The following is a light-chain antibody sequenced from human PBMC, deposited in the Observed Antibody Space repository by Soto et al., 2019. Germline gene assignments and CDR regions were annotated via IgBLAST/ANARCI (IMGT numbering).Light chain of an antibody. V-gene: IGKV3-20*01. Sequence: ENVLTQSPGTLSLSPGERATLSCRASQSISSNFLAWYQQRPGQAPRLLIYGASNRIPGIPDRFSGSGSGTDFTLTISRLEPEDFAVYYCQQYRSSYTFGQGTKLEIK. CDR3: QQYRSSYT. CDR2: GAS. J-gene: IGKJ2*01. CDR1: QSISSNF.